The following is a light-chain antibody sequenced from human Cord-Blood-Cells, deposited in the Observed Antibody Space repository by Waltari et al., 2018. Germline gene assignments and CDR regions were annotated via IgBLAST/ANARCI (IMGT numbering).Light chain of an antibody. J-gene: IGLJ1*01. Sequence: QSVLTQPPSASGTPGQRLTIPCSGSSSNIGSTTVNWYQQLPGTAPKLLIYSNNQRPSGVPDRFSGSKSGTSASLAISGLQSEDEADYYCAAWDDSLNGYVFGTGTKVTVL. CDR2: SNN. V-gene: IGLV1-44*01. CDR3: AAWDDSLNGYV. CDR1: SSNIGSTT.